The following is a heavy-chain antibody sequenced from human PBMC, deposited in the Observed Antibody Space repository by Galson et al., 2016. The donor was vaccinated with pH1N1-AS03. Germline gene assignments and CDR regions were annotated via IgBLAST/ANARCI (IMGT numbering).Heavy chain of an antibody. CDR2: IDWDDDE. V-gene: IGHV2-70*11. Sequence: PALVKPTQTLTLTCTFSGFSLTTDKMCVTWIRQPPGKALEWLARIDWDDDEYYSRSLRTRHTISKDTSKNQVVLTMTNMDPADTGTYFCARSPGDYFYSHGMDVWGQGTTVTVS. CDR3: ARSPGDYFYSHGMDV. CDR1: GFSLTTDKMC. J-gene: IGHJ6*02.